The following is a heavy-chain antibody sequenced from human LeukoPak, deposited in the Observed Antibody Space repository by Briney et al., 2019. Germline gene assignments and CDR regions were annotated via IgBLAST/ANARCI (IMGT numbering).Heavy chain of an antibody. CDR2: IKQDGSEK. D-gene: IGHD2-15*01. V-gene: IGHV3-7*03. CDR1: GFTFSSYW. J-gene: IGHJ6*04. CDR3: ARYCSGGSCTYYYYGMDV. Sequence: GGSLRLSCAASGFTFSSYWMSWVRQAPGKGLEWVANIKQDGSEKYYVDSVKGRFTISRDNAKNSLYLQMNSLRAEDTAAYYCARYCSGGSCTYYYYGMDVWGKGTTVTVSS.